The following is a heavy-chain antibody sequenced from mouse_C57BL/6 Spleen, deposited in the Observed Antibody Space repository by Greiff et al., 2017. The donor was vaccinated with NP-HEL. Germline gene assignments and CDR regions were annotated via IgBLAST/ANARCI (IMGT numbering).Heavy chain of an antibody. J-gene: IGHJ2*01. CDR3: AIGTGTMVTTRDFDY. D-gene: IGHD2-2*01. CDR1: GYTFTSYW. CDR2: IHPSDSDT. V-gene: IGHV1-74*01. Sequence: QVQLKQPGAELVKPGASVKVSCKASGYTFTSYWMHWVKQRPGQGLEWIGRIHPSDSDTNYNQKFKGKATLTVDKSSSTAYMQLSSLTSEDSAVYYCAIGTGTMVTTRDFDYWGQGTTLTVSS.